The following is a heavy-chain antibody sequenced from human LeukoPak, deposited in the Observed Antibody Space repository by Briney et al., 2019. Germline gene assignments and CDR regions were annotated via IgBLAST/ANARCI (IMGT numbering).Heavy chain of an antibody. CDR3: ARRLGGSGSYYY. CDR2: IYYSGST. V-gene: IGHV4-39*01. D-gene: IGHD3-10*01. Sequence: SETLSLTCSVSGGSISSSIYYWGWIRQPPGKGLEWIGSIYYSGSTYYNPSLKSRVTISVDTSKNQFSLRLRSVTAADTAVYYCARRLGGSGSYYYWGQGTLITVSS. J-gene: IGHJ4*02. CDR1: GGSISSSIYY.